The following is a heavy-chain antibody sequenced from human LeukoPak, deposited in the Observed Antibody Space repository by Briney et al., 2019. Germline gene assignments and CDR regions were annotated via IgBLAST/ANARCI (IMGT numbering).Heavy chain of an antibody. CDR1: GFTFNSYN. CDR2: ISSSSSTI. Sequence: GSLRLSCAASGFTFNSYNMNWVRQAPGKGLEWVSYISSSSSTIYYADSVNGRFTISRDSAKTSLFPQMNSLRDEDTAVYYCARAYSSSSGRDAFDSWGLGTLVTVSS. D-gene: IGHD6-6*01. J-gene: IGHJ3*02. V-gene: IGHV3-48*02. CDR3: ARAYSSSSGRDAFDS.